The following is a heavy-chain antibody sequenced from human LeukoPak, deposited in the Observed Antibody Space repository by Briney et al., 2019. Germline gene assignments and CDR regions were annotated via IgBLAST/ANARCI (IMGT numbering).Heavy chain of an antibody. D-gene: IGHD5-12*01. J-gene: IGHJ5*02. CDR3: ARGLPYGGYGGWFDP. CDR1: GYTFTGYH. V-gene: IGHV1-2*02. CDR2: INPNSGGT. Sequence: GASVKVSCKASGYTFTGYHMHWVRQAPGQGLEWMGWINPNSGGTNYAQKFQGRVTMTRDTSISTAYMELSRLRSDDTAVYYCARGLPYGGYGGWFDPWGQGTLVIVSS.